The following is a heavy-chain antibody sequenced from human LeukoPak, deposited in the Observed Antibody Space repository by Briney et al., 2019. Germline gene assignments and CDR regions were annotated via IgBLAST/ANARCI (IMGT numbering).Heavy chain of an antibody. CDR2: IYYSGNT. D-gene: IGHD3-10*01. CDR1: GDSISSGDYY. CDR3: ARVLLWFGELSY. Sequence: SQTLSLTCTVSGDSISSGDYYWSWIRQPPGKGLEWIGYIYYSGNTYYNPSLQSRVTISVDTSKNQFSLNLSSVTAADTAVYYCARVLLWFGELSYWGQGTLVTVSS. V-gene: IGHV4-30-4*08. J-gene: IGHJ4*02.